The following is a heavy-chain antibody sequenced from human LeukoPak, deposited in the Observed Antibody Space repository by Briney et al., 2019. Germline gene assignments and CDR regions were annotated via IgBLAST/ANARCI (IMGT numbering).Heavy chain of an antibody. CDR3: ARDLPSPGISVAEDY. V-gene: IGHV1-2*06. CDR2: INPDSGGT. D-gene: IGHD6-19*01. Sequence: GASVKVSCRASGYTFTGYYMFWLRQAPGQRLEGMGRINPDSGGTNYAQKFQGRVTMTRDTSITTAYMELSSLRSDDTAVYYCARDLPSPGISVAEDYWGQGTLVTVSS. CDR1: GYTFTGYY. J-gene: IGHJ4*02.